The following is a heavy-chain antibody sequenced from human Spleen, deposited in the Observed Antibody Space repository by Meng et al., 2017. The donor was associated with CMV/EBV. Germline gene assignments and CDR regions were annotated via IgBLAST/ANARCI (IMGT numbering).Heavy chain of an antibody. CDR1: TISSLNW. J-gene: IGHJ4*02. Sequence: TISSLNWWSGLRQSPGEGLEFIGEINHSGSINYNPSLRTRLTISVDKSKNQFSLRLTSATAADTAVYYCARNAYSGTYYGPGGFDLWGQGTLVTVSS. CDR3: ARNAYSGTYYGPGGFDL. CDR2: INHSGSI. V-gene: IGHV4-4*02. D-gene: IGHD3-10*01.